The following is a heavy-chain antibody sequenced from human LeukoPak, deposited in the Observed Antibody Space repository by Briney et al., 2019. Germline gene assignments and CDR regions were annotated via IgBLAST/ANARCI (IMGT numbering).Heavy chain of an antibody. CDR2: IYSDGST. CDR1: GFIVDSDY. D-gene: IGHD2-2*03. CDR3: AKGARLTAIGSGYFDS. V-gene: IGHV3-53*01. Sequence: PGGSLRLSCVVSGFIVDSDYMNWVRQAPGKGPEWVSVIYSDGSTYYLDSVKGRFTIPTDNSRNTLYLQMNSLRVEDTAMYYCAKGARLTAIGSGYFDSWGQGVLVTVSS. J-gene: IGHJ4*02.